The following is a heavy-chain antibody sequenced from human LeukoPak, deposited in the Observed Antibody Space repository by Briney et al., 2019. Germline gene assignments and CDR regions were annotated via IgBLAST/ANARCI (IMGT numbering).Heavy chain of an antibody. Sequence: PSETLSLTCTVSGGSISSYYWSWIRQPPGKGLEWIGYIYYSGSTNYNPSLKSRVTISVDTSKNQFSLRLSSVTAADTAVYYCARSGYYFDYWGQGTLVTVSS. CDR1: GGSISSYY. CDR2: IYYSGST. J-gene: IGHJ4*02. V-gene: IGHV4-59*01. D-gene: IGHD3-22*01. CDR3: ARSGYYFDY.